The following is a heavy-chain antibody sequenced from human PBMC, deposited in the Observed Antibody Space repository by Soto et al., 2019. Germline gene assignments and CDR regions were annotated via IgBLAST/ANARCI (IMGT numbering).Heavy chain of an antibody. V-gene: IGHV1-18*01. J-gene: IGHJ3*02. CDR3: ARGGIFDSSGYYYFSAFDI. CDR1: GYTFTSYG. D-gene: IGHD3-22*01. CDR2: INAYNGNT. Sequence: GASVKVSCKASGYTFTSYGISWVRRAPGQGLEWMGWINAYNGNTKYSQMFQGRVTITRDTSASTAYMELSSLRSEDTAVYYCARGGIFDSSGYYYFSAFDIWGQGTMVTVSS.